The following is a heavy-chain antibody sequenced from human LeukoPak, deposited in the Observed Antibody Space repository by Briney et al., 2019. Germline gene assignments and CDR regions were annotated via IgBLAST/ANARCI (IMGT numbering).Heavy chain of an antibody. Sequence: SETLSLTYAVYGESFADYYWSWIRQPPGKGLECIGEINHSGTTNYNPSLKSRVTMSVDTSKNQFSLKLSSVTAADTAVYYCARDTGDLRVYYYYYMDVWGKGTTVTVSS. CDR1: GESFADYY. CDR3: ARDTGDLRVYYYYYMDV. D-gene: IGHD3-16*01. J-gene: IGHJ6*03. V-gene: IGHV4-34*01. CDR2: INHSGTT.